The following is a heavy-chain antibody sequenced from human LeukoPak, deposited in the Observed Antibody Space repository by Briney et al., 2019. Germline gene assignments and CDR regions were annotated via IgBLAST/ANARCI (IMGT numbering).Heavy chain of an antibody. Sequence: SGALSLTCTVSGGSISSYYWSWIRQPPGKGLEWIGYIYYSGSTNYNPSLKSRVTISVDTSKNQFSLKLSSVTAADTAVYYCARDRGYSGYDYDYYYGMDVWGKGTTVTVSS. CDR1: GGSISSYY. J-gene: IGHJ6*04. V-gene: IGHV4-59*01. D-gene: IGHD5-12*01. CDR3: ARDRGYSGYDYDYYYGMDV. CDR2: IYYSGST.